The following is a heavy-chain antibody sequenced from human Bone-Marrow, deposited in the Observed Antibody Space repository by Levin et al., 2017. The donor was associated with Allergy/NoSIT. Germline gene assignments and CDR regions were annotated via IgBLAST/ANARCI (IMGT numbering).Heavy chain of an antibody. D-gene: IGHD3-3*02. CDR2: IYSDGSRT. CDR3: ARDSTPNY. CDR1: GFTFSNYR. V-gene: IGHV3-74*01. Sequence: GGSLRLSCVASGFTFSNYRMHWVRQPPGKGLEWVSRIYSDGSRTQYAESLKGRFTISRDNAKNTLYLQMNSLRVDDTAVYYCARDSTPNYWGQGTLVTVSS. J-gene: IGHJ4*02.